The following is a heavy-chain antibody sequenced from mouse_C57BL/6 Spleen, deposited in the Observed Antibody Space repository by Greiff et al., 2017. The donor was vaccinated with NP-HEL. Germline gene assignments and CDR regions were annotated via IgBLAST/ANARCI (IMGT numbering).Heavy chain of an antibody. Sequence: QVQLQQPGAELVMPGASVKLSCKASGYTFTSYWMHWVKQRPGQGLEWIGEIDPSDSYTNYNQKFKGKSTLTVDKSSSTAYMQLSSLTSEDSAVYYCARGNLVHRYRFAYWGKGTLVTVSA. CDR3: ARGNLVHRYRFAY. V-gene: IGHV1-69*01. J-gene: IGHJ3*01. CDR1: GYTFTSYW. D-gene: IGHD1-1*01. CDR2: IDPSDSYT.